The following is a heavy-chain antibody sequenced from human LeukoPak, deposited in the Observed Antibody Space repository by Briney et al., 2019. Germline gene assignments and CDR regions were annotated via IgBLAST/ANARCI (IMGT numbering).Heavy chain of an antibody. Sequence: GGSLRLSWAAAGFTFSSYGMHWVRQAPGKVMGWVAVIWYDGSNKYYADSVKGRFTISRDNSKNTLYLQMNSLRAEDTAVYYCAKDRVTGSSWYLPDYWGQGTLVTVSS. CDR1: GFTFSSYG. CDR3: AKDRVTGSSWYLPDY. D-gene: IGHD6-13*01. CDR2: IWYDGSNK. V-gene: IGHV3-33*06. J-gene: IGHJ4*02.